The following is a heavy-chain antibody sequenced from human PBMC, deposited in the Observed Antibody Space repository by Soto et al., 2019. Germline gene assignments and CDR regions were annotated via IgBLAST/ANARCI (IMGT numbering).Heavy chain of an antibody. V-gene: IGHV5-51*01. CDR1: GYTFTNSW. CDR2: IYPGDSES. CDR3: ARHVVGATQAFDY. D-gene: IGHD1-26*01. Sequence: PGESLKISFTGTGYTFTNSWIAWVRQMPGKGLEWMAMIYPGDSESRYSPSFEDQITISADKSISTAYLQWSSLKASDTAMYYCARHVVGATQAFDYWGQGTLVTVSS. J-gene: IGHJ4*02.